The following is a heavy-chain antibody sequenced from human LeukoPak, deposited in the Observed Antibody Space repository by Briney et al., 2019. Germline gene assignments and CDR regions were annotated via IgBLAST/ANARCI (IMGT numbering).Heavy chain of an antibody. CDR1: GGSISSSSYY. D-gene: IGHD6-19*01. CDR3: ARQSVAGPILDY. CDR2: IYYSGST. J-gene: IGHJ4*02. Sequence: SETLSLTCTVSGGSISSSSYYWGWIRQPPGKGLEWIGSIYYSGSTYYNPSLKSRVTISVDTSKNQFSLKLSSVTAADTAVYYCARQSVAGPILDYWGQGTLVTVSS. V-gene: IGHV4-39*01.